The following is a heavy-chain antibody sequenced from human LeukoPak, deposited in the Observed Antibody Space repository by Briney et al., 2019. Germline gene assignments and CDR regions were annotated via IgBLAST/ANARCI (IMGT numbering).Heavy chain of an antibody. CDR1: GFTFSDYY. Sequence: GGSLRLSCAASGFTFSDYYMSWIRQAPGKGLEWVAVIWYDGSNKYYADSVKGRFTISRDNSKNTLYLQMNSLRAEDTAVYYCARDSLDYGSGSYYVSYWGQGTLVTVSS. J-gene: IGHJ4*02. V-gene: IGHV3-33*08. CDR3: ARDSLDYGSGSYYVSY. CDR2: IWYDGSNK. D-gene: IGHD3-10*01.